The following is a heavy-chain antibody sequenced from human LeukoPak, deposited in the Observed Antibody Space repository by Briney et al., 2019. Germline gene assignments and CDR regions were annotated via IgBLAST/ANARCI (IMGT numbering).Heavy chain of an antibody. CDR3: ARAGTLVWGSYLRFDY. CDR1: GYSISSGYY. Sequence: SETLSLTCTVSGYSISSGYYWGWIRQPPGKGLEWIGSIYHSGSTYYNPSLKSRVTISVDTSKNQFSLKLSSVTAADTAVYYYARAGTLVWGSYLRFDYWGQGTLVTVSS. D-gene: IGHD3-16*01. J-gene: IGHJ4*02. CDR2: IYHSGST. V-gene: IGHV4-38-2*02.